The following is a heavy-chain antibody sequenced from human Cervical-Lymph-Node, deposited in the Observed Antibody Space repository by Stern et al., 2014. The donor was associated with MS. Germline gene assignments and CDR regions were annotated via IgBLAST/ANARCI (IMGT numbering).Heavy chain of an antibody. CDR1: GFTVSNNY. CDR3: ARAIFGVNTAAMAPDAFDT. Sequence: EVQLEESGGGLIQPGGSLRLSCAAPGFTVSNNYMSWVRQAPGKGLEWVSLIYTDDSTYYAGSVQGRFTISRDSSKNKLFLQKNSLRAEDTAVYYWARAIFGVNTAAMAPDAFDTWGQGTMVTVSS. D-gene: IGHD3-3*01. CDR2: IYTDDST. V-gene: IGHV3-53*01. J-gene: IGHJ3*02.